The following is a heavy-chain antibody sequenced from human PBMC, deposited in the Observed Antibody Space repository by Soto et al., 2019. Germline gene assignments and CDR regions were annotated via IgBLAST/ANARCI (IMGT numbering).Heavy chain of an antibody. D-gene: IGHD2-15*01. CDR3: AHSXCSGXXXXXRWYFGL. Sequence: QITLKESGPTLVKPTQTLTLTCTFSGFSLTTGGVAVGWIRQPPGKALEWLALIYWDDDKRYSPSLKSRLSITKDTSKNQVVLTMTNMDPVDTATYYCAHSXCSGXXXXXRWYFGLWGRGTLVTVSS. CDR1: GFSLTTGGVA. J-gene: IGHJ2*01. V-gene: IGHV2-5*02. CDR2: IYWDDDK.